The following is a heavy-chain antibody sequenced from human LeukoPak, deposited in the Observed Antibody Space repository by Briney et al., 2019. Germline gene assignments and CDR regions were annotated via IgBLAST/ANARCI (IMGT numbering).Heavy chain of an antibody. CDR2: ISSSSSYI. CDR1: GFTFSSYS. D-gene: IGHD5-12*01. Sequence: PGGSLRLSCAASGFTFSSYSMNWVRQAPGKGLEWVSSISSSSSYIYYADSVKGRFTISRDNAKNSLYLQMNSLRAEDTAVYYCARDRMEVATIKGGDYYYYMDVWGKGTTVTVSS. CDR3: ARDRMEVATIKGGDYYYYMDV. J-gene: IGHJ6*03. V-gene: IGHV3-21*01.